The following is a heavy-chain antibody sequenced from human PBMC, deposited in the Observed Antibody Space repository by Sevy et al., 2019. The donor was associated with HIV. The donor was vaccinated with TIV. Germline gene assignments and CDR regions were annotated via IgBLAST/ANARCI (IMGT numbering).Heavy chain of an antibody. Sequence: GGSLRLSCAASGFTFSSYAMHWVRQAPGKGLEWVAVISYDGSNKYYADSVKGRVTISRDNSKNTLYLQMNILGAEDTAVYYCARDLPGLDIVATVFDYWGQGTLVTVSS. CDR2: ISYDGSNK. V-gene: IGHV3-30-3*01. CDR3: ARDLPGLDIVATVFDY. D-gene: IGHD5-12*01. J-gene: IGHJ4*02. CDR1: GFTFSSYA.